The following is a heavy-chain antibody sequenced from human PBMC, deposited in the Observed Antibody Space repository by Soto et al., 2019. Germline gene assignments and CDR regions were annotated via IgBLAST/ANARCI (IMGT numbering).Heavy chain of an antibody. CDR2: INHSGST. V-gene: IGHV4-34*01. CDR1: GGSFSGYY. J-gene: IGHJ5*02. Sequence: SETLSLTCAVYGGSFSGYYWSWIRQPPGKGLEWIGEINHSGSTNYNPSLKSRVTISVDTSKNQFSLKLSSVTAADTAVYYCARGTVRLPGHAGWFDPWGQGTLVTVSS. CDR3: ARGTVRLPGHAGWFDP.